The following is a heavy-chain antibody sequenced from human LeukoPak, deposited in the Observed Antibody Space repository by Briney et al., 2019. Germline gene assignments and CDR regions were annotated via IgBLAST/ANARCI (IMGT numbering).Heavy chain of an antibody. CDR3: ARDVVGSLDY. CDR2: IKGDESAR. Sequence: PGGSLRLSCAASGFTFSSYWMAWVRQAPGKGLEWVANIKGDESARQQADSVKGRFTISRDNTRNSLYLQMTNLRGDDTAVYYCARDVVGSLDYWGQGTLVTVSS. J-gene: IGHJ4*02. V-gene: IGHV3-7*01. CDR1: GFTFSSYW. D-gene: IGHD1-26*01.